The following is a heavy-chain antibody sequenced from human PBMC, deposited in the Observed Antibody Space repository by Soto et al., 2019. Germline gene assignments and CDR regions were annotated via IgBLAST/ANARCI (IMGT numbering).Heavy chain of an antibody. V-gene: IGHV4-30-2*01. J-gene: IGHJ5*02. CDR1: GVSITTTGYS. Sequence: QLQLQESGSRLVKPSQTLSLTCAVSGVSITTTGYSWSWIRHPPGKGLEWTGYIYHTGSTYYNSSVKGRVTISLDRTKNQIALNLGSATAADTAVYYCAGRLGEVRGLDAWGQGTLVTVSA. D-gene: IGHD3-10*01. CDR3: AGRLGEVRGLDA. CDR2: IYHTGST.